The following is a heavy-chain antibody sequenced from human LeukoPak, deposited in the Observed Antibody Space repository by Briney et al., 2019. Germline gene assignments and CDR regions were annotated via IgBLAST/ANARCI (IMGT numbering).Heavy chain of an antibody. CDR1: GGSISSGGYY. D-gene: IGHD4-17*01. CDR3: ARDLSYGDYVSYFDY. CDR2: IYYSGST. V-gene: IGHV4-31*03. Sequence: SLTLSLTCTVSGGSISSGGYYWSWIRQHPGKGLEWIGYIYYSGSTYYNPSLKSRVTISVDTSKNQFPLKLSSVTAADTAVYYCARDLSYGDYVSYFDYWGQGTLVTVSS. J-gene: IGHJ4*02.